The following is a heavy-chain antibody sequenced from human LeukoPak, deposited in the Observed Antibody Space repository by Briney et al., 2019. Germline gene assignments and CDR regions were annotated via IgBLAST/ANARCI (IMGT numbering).Heavy chain of an antibody. D-gene: IGHD2-2*01. CDR1: GFTFSSYW. J-gene: IGHJ4*02. CDR2: ISDTGYYI. V-gene: IGHV3-21*01. CDR3: ANHLACGSTTCPSFDS. Sequence: GGSLRLSCAASGFTFSSYWMSWVRQAPGKGLEWVSSISDTGYYIYYADSVKGRFTISRDNAKNSLFLQMNNLRAEDTAVYYCANHLACGSTTCPSFDSWGQGTLVTVSS.